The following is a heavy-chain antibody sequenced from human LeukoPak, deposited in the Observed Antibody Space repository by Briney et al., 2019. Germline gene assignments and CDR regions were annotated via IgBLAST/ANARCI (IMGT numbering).Heavy chain of an antibody. J-gene: IGHJ4*02. CDR2: ISGSGDST. Sequence: GGSLRLSCAASGFTFSSYAMSWVRQAPGKGLEWVSGISGSGDSTDYADSVKGRFTISRDNSKNTVHLRMNSLRAEDTAVYYCAKDKNYYGRRPFDYWGQGTLVTVSS. CDR3: AKDKNYYGRRPFDY. D-gene: IGHD3-10*01. V-gene: IGHV3-23*01. CDR1: GFTFSSYA.